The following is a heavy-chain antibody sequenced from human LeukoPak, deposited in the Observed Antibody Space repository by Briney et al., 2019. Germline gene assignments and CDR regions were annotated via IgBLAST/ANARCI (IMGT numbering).Heavy chain of an antibody. CDR2: IYYSGST. Sequence: PSETLSLTCTVSGGSISSSSYYWGWIRQPPGKGLEWIGSIYYSGSTYYNPSLKSRVTISVDTSKNQFSLKLSSVTAADTAVYYCARSGITFGGVIEYWGQGTLVTVSS. D-gene: IGHD3-16*02. CDR3: ARSGITFGGVIEY. J-gene: IGHJ4*02. V-gene: IGHV4-39*01. CDR1: GGSISSSSYY.